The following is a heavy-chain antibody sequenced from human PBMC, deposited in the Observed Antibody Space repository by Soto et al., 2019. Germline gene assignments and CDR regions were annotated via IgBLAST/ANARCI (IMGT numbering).Heavy chain of an antibody. V-gene: IGHV4-31*03. D-gene: IGHD3-16*01. CDR1: GGSISSGGYY. Sequence: QVQLQESGPGLVKPSQTLSLTCTVSGGSISSGGYYWSWIRQHPGKGLEWIGYIYYSGSTYYHPSLTSRVTISVDTSKNQFSLKLSSVTAADTAVYYCARVIRTAIDVVDVFGSFDYWGQGTLVTVSS. CDR2: IYYSGST. CDR3: ARVIRTAIDVVDVFGSFDY. J-gene: IGHJ4*02.